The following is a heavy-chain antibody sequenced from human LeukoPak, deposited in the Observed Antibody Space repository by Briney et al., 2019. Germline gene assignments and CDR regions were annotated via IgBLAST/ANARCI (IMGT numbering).Heavy chain of an antibody. J-gene: IGHJ5*02. Sequence: GGSLRLSCAASGFTFSSYAMSWVPQAPGKGLEWVSDISGSGGSTYYADSVKGRFTISRDNSKNTLYLQMNSLRAEDTAVYYFAKDHARNWFDPWGQGTLVTVSS. CDR3: AKDHARNWFDP. CDR2: ISGSGGST. V-gene: IGHV3-23*01. CDR1: GFTFSSYA.